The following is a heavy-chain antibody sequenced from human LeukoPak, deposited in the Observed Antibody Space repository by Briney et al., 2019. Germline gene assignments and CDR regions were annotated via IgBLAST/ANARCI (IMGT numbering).Heavy chain of an antibody. J-gene: IGHJ4*02. Sequence: PGGSLSLSCAASGFTFSNYAMHWVRQAPGKRLEWVALMSYDGSNKFYADSVKGRFTIPRDNSKSTLYLQMNSLKAEDTAVYYCARGGMTTMMLRDLWLDYWGQGTLVTVSS. D-gene: IGHD4-17*01. V-gene: IGHV3-30-3*01. CDR2: MSYDGSNK. CDR1: GFTFSNYA. CDR3: ARGGMTTMMLRDLWLDY.